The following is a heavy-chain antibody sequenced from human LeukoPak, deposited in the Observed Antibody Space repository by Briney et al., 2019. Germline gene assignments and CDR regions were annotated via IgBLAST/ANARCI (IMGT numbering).Heavy chain of an antibody. CDR3: ARHSRGLDY. D-gene: IGHD6-19*01. CDR2: THHSGST. V-gene: IGHV4-59*08. J-gene: IGHJ4*02. CDR1: GVSITSNY. Sequence: SETLSLTCSVSGVSITSNYWSWIRQPPGKGLEWLGYTHHSGSTYYNPSLKSRVTIFVDTSKNQFSLKLNSVTAAGTAVYYCARHSRGLDYWGQGTLVTVSS.